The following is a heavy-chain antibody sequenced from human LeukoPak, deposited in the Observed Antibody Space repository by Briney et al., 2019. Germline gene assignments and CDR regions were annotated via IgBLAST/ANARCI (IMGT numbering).Heavy chain of an antibody. CDR3: ARQVRDGRSWYWYVDL. CDR2: IYYGGKG. CDR1: GGTISSSNYY. D-gene: IGHD6-13*01. J-gene: IGHJ2*01. V-gene: IGHV4-39*01. Sequence: SETLSLTCAVYGGTISSSNYYWGWIRQPPGKGLEWIGSIYYGGKGYYNPSLKRRVTISVNTSKNQHSLKVTSVTAANTAYYYCARQVRDGRSWYWYVDLWGRGTLVTVAS.